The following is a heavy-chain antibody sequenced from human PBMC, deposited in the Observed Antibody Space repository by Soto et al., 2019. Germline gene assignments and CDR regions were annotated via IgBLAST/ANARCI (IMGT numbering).Heavy chain of an antibody. CDR3: ARLRLWFGELLSLRNPNWFDP. V-gene: IGHV4-39*01. CDR1: GGSISSSSYY. D-gene: IGHD3-10*01. J-gene: IGHJ5*02. CDR2: IYYSGST. Sequence: PSETLSLTCTVSGGSISSSSYYWGWTRQPPGKGLEWIGSIYYSGSTYYNPSLKSRVTISVDTSKNQFSLKLSSVTAADTAVYYCARLRLWFGELLSLRNPNWFDPWGQGTLVTVSS.